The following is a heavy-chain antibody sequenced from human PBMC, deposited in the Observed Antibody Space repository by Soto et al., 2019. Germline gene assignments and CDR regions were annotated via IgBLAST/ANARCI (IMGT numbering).Heavy chain of an antibody. Sequence: GGSLSLSCAASGFTFSSYAMSWVRQAPGKGLEWVSAISGSGGSTYYAASVKGRFTTSRTNSKNTPYMLMTSLRADDTAVYYCAKAAHGSNTFDDWGQGTLVTVSS. J-gene: IGHJ4*02. V-gene: IGHV3-23*01. D-gene: IGHD5-12*01. CDR2: ISGSGGST. CDR1: GFTFSSYA. CDR3: AKAAHGSNTFDD.